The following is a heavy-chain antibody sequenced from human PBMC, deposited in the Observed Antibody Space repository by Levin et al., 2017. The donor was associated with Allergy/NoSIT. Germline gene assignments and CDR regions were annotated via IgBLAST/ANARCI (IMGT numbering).Heavy chain of an antibody. CDR2: ISYDGSNK. CDR3: ATMVRGDTTY. Sequence: PGGSLRLSCAASGFTFSSYGMHWVRQAPGKGLEWVAVISYDGSNKYYADSVKGRFTISRDNSKNTLYLQMNSLRAEDTAVYYCATMVRGDTTYWGQGTLVTVSS. D-gene: IGHD3-10*01. V-gene: IGHV3-30*03. CDR1: GFTFSSYG. J-gene: IGHJ4*02.